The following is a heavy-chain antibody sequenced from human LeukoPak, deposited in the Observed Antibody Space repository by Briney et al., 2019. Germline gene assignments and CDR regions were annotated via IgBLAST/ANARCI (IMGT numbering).Heavy chain of an antibody. Sequence: PGGSLRLSCAASGFAFSSYAVSWGRQAPGKGLEWVSGISGSGGSTYYADSVKGRFTISRDNSKNTLYLQMNSLRAEDTAVYYCAKYAYSTSRTFDYWGQGTLVTASS. CDR1: GFAFSSYA. CDR2: ISGSGGST. V-gene: IGHV3-23*01. D-gene: IGHD5-18*01. J-gene: IGHJ4*02. CDR3: AKYAYSTSRTFDY.